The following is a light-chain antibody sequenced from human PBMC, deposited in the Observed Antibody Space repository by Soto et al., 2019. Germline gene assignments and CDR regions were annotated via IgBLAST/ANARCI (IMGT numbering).Light chain of an antibody. CDR1: ALPKQY. V-gene: IGLV3-25*02. J-gene: IGLJ2*01. CDR2: QDT. Sequence: SYDLTQPPSVSVSPGQTVRITCSGDALPKQYAYWYYQKPGRAPVVVIFQDTERPSGIPERFSGSTSGTTVTLTISGVQAEDEADYYCQSADSSGNYVVFGGGTKLTVL. CDR3: QSADSSGNYVV.